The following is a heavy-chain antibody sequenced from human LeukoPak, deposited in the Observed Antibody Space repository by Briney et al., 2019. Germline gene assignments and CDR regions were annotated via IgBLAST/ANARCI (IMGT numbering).Heavy chain of an antibody. Sequence: GGSLRLSCAASGFTFSSSAMNWVRQAPGKGLEWVSSINNVGSHIYYADSVKGRFTISRDNAKNSLYLQMNSLRAEDTAVYYCAGDLDKGYWGQGTLVTVSS. CDR1: GFTFSSSA. D-gene: IGHD2-2*03. J-gene: IGHJ4*02. CDR3: AGDLDKGY. CDR2: INNVGSHI. V-gene: IGHV3-21*01.